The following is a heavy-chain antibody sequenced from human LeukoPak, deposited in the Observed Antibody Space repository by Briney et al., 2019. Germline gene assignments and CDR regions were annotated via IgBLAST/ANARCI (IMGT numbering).Heavy chain of an antibody. V-gene: IGHV1-2*02. CDR1: GYTFTGYN. J-gene: IGHJ4*02. CDR2: INPNSGGT. D-gene: IGHD4-17*01. Sequence: GASVKVSCKASGYTFTGYNIHWVRQTPGQGLEWMGWINPNSGGTNYAQKFQGRVTMTRGTSISTAYMELNRLRSDDTAVYYCATDYGDHESVYWGQGTLVTVSS. CDR3: ATDYGDHESVY.